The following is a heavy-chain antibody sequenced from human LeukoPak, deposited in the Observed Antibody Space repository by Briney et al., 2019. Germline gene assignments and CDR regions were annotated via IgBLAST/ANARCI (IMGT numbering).Heavy chain of an antibody. CDR1: GITLSNYG. D-gene: IGHD3-22*01. V-gene: IGHV3-23*01. CDR2: ISGSGGRT. Sequence: GSLRLSCAVSGITLSNYGMSWVRQAPGKGLEWVAGISGSGGRTNYADSVKGRFTISRDNPKNTLYLQMNSLRAEDTAVYFCAKRGVVIRVILVGFHKEAYYFDSWGQGALVTVSS. CDR3: AKRGVVIRVILVGFHKEAYYFDS. J-gene: IGHJ4*02.